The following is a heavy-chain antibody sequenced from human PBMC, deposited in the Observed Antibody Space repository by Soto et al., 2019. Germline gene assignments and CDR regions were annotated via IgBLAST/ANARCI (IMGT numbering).Heavy chain of an antibody. V-gene: IGHV3-23*01. CDR1: GFTFSTYA. CDR2: ISGSGDNI. CDR3: ARTMPVPVATGGFDS. D-gene: IGHD2-2*01. J-gene: IGHJ4*02. Sequence: GGSLRLSCTASGFTFSTYAMSWVRQAPGKGLEWVSLISGSGDNIYYADSVRGRFTISRDNSKNTLYLHMNSLTDDDTAIYYCARTMPVPVATGGFDSWGQGTLVTVSS.